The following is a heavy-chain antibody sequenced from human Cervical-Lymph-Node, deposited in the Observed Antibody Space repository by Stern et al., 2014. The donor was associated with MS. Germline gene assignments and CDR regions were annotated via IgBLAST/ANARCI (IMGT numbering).Heavy chain of an antibody. J-gene: IGHJ4*02. D-gene: IGHD3-22*01. CDR1: GGSIRSGGYY. CDR3: ARAAAYDNSGYRSTYFDN. CDR2: IYYSVTT. Sequence: VQLVESGPGLVKPSQTLSLTCTVSGGSIRSGGYYWSWIRQRPGKGLEWIGYIYYSVTTYYNASLKSRVNMSVDTSKNQFSLKMSSVTAADTAVYYCARAAAYDNSGYRSTYFDNWGQGTLVPVSS. V-gene: IGHV4-31*03.